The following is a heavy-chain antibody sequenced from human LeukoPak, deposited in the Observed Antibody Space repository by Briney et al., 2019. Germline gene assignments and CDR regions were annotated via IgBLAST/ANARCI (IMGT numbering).Heavy chain of an antibody. V-gene: IGHV4-38-2*02. D-gene: IGHD3-3*01. CDR3: AIYDFWSGYRFDP. Sequence: MASETLSLTCTVSGYSISSGYYWGWIRQPPGKGLEWIGSIYHSGSTYYNPSLKSRVTISVDTSKNQFSLKLSSVTAADTAVYYCAIYDFWSGYRFDPWGQGTLVTVSS. CDR2: IYHSGST. CDR1: GYSISSGYY. J-gene: IGHJ5*02.